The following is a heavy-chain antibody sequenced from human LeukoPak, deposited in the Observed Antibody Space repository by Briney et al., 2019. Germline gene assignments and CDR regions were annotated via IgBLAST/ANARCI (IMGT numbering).Heavy chain of an antibody. V-gene: IGHV1-2*02. Sequence: GASVKVSCKASGYTFTGYYMHWVRQAPGQGLEWMGWINPNSGGTNYAQKFQGRVTMTRDTSISTAYMELGRLRSDDTAVYYCARPFLGDCGGDCYSAFDIWGQGTMVTVSS. CDR1: GYTFTGYY. D-gene: IGHD2-21*01. J-gene: IGHJ3*02. CDR3: ARPFLGDCGGDCYSAFDI. CDR2: INPNSGGT.